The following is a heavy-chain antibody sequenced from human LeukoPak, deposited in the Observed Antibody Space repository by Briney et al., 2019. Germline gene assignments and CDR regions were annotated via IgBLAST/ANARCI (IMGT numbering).Heavy chain of an antibody. J-gene: IGHJ4*02. V-gene: IGHV3-53*01. CDR2: IYSGGST. Sequence: GGSLRLSCAASGFTVSSNYMGWVRQAPGKGLEWVSVIYSGGSTYYADSVKGRFTISRDNAKNSLYLQMNSLRAEDTAVYYCARARAMAEGDYWGQGTLVTVSS. CDR3: ARARAMAEGDY. CDR1: GFTVSSNY. D-gene: IGHD5-18*01.